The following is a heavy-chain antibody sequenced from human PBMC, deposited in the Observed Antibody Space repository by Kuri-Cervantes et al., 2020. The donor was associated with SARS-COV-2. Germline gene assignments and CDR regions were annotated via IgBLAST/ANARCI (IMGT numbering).Heavy chain of an antibody. J-gene: IGHJ3*02. V-gene: IGHV3-21*01. CDR2: IGSRSSST. CDR3: ARDPSQGRADI. Sequence: GGSLRLSCSASGFTFSSYSINWVRQAPGKGLEWVSSIGSRSSSTYYSDSVRGRFTISRDNAKNSLYLQMNSLRAEDTAVYYCARDPSQGRADIWGQGTMVTVSS. CDR1: GFTFSSYS.